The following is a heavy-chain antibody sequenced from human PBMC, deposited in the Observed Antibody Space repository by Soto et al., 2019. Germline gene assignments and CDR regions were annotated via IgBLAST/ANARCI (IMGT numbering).Heavy chain of an antibody. V-gene: IGHV4-30-2*01. J-gene: IGHJ4*02. Sequence: LSLTCAVSGGSISSGGYSWSWIRQPPGKGLEWIGYIYHSGSTYYNPSLKSRVTISVDRSKNQFSLKLSSVTAADTAVYYCARASTTVTTPDYWGQGTLVTVSS. D-gene: IGHD4-17*01. CDR3: ARASTTVTTPDY. CDR1: GGSISSGGYS. CDR2: IYHSGST.